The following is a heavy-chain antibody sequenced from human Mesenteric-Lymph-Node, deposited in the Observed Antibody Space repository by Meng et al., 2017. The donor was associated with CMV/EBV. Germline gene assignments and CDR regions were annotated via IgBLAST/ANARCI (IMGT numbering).Heavy chain of an antibody. CDR1: GFTLSSYA. CDR2: ISYDGSNK. CDR3: NTYGHYDFWSGYYAGIGVNY. V-gene: IGHV3-30*04. J-gene: IGHJ4*02. D-gene: IGHD3-3*01. Sequence: PLSLSCAVSGFTLSSYATHWVRQAPGKGLEWVAVISYDGSNKYYADSVKGRFTISRDNSKNTLYLQMNSLRAEDTAVYYCNTYGHYDFWSGYYAGIGVNYWGQGTLVTVSS.